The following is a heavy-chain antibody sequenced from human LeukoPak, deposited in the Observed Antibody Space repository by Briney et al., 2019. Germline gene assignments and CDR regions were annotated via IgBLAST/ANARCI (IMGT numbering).Heavy chain of an antibody. J-gene: IGHJ3*02. Sequence: ASVKVSCKASGYTFTGYYMHWVRQAPGQGLEWMGWINPNSGGTNYAQKFQGRVTMTRDTSISTAYMELSRLRSDDTAVYYCAREPFRDGAFDIWGQGTMVTVSP. V-gene: IGHV1-2*02. CDR2: INPNSGGT. D-gene: IGHD5-24*01. CDR3: AREPFRDGAFDI. CDR1: GYTFTGYY.